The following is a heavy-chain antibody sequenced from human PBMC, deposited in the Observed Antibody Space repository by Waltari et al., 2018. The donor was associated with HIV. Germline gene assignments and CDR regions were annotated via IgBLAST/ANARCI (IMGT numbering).Heavy chain of an antibody. CDR2: IRYDGSKK. CDR3: ATNIVVAATGTFDY. V-gene: IGHV3-30*02. CDR1: GFTFSSYG. Sequence: QVQLVESGGGVVQPGGSLRRSCAAAGFTFSSYGLHWVRQAPGKGLEWVTFIRYDGSKKHYADSVKGRFTISRDNSDNTLYLEMNSLRTEDTAVYYCATNIVVAATGTFDYWGQGTRVIVTA. J-gene: IGHJ4*02. D-gene: IGHD2-15*01.